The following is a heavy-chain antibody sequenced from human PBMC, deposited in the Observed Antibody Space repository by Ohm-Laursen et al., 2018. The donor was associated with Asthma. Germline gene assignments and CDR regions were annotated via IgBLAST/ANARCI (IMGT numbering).Heavy chain of an antibody. Sequence: SDTLSLTCIVSGGSISSSSYYWGWIRQPPGKGLEWIGEINHSGSTNYNPSLKSRVTISVDTSKNQFSLKLSSVTAADTAVYYCARGLSPLLYSSGWYSWFDPWGQGTLVTVSS. CDR3: ARGLSPLLYSSGWYSWFDP. CDR1: GGSISSSSYY. D-gene: IGHD6-19*01. CDR2: INHSGST. J-gene: IGHJ5*02. V-gene: IGHV4-39*07.